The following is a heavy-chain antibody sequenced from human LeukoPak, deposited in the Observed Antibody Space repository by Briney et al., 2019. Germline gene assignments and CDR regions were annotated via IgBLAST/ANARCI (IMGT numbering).Heavy chain of an antibody. J-gene: IGHJ4*02. D-gene: IGHD1-26*01. Sequence: ASVKVSCKASGYTFTSYGISWVRQAPGQGLEWMGWINPNSGGTNYAQKFQGRVTMTRDTSISTAYMELSRLRSDDTAVYYCARDLPSGSYYVYWGQGTLVTVSS. CDR1: GYTFTSYG. CDR3: ARDLPSGSYYVY. CDR2: INPNSGGT. V-gene: IGHV1-2*02.